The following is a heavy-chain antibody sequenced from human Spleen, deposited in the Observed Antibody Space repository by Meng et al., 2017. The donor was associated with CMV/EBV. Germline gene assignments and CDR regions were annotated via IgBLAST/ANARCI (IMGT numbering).Heavy chain of an antibody. CDR2: ISYDGSNK. J-gene: IGHJ4*02. Sequence: GESLKISCAASGFTFSSYAMHWVRQAPGKGLEWVAVISYDGSNKYYADSVKGRFTISRDNAKNSLYLQMNSLRVEDTAVYFCAREGYGLLESDYWGQGTLVTVSS. V-gene: IGHV3-30*04. D-gene: IGHD5-12*01. CDR3: AREGYGLLESDY. CDR1: GFTFSSYA.